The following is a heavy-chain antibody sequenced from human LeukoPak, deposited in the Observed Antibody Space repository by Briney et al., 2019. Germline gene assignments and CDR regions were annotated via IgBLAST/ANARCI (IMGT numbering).Heavy chain of an antibody. D-gene: IGHD3-10*01. CDR2: ISYDGSNK. V-gene: IGHV3-30*04. CDR1: GFTFSSYA. CDR3: AKDHTMVLPTEYFQH. Sequence: PGGSLRLSCAASGFTFSSYALHWVRQAPGKGLEWVAVISYDGSNKYYADSVKGRFTISRDNSKNTLYLQMNSLRAEDTAVYYCAKDHTMVLPTEYFQHWGQGTLVTVSS. J-gene: IGHJ1*01.